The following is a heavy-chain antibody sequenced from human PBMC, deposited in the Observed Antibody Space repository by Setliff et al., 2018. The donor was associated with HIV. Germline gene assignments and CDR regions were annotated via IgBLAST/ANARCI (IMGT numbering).Heavy chain of an antibody. CDR2: ISAYNGNT. J-gene: IGHJ4*02. V-gene: IGHV1-18*01. Sequence: ASVKVSCKASGYSFSTNGISWVRQAPGQGLEWMGWISAYNGNTNYAQKFQGRVTMTTDTSTSTASMELMSLTSDDTAVYCCARDPPVVVRHLFDLWGQGTLVTVSS. CDR1: GYSFSTNG. D-gene: IGHD2-15*01. CDR3: ARDPPVVVRHLFDL.